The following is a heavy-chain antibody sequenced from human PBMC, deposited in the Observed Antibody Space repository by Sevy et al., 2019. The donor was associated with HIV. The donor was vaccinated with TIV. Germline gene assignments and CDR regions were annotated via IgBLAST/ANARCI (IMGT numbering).Heavy chain of an antibody. J-gene: IGHJ4*02. V-gene: IGHV5-51*01. CDR3: ASYHYDRSGYYFDY. CDR2: IYPSDSDT. D-gene: IGHD3-22*01. CDR1: GYSFTSYL. Sequence: GESLKISCKGSGYSFTSYLIGWVRQMPGKGLEWMGFIYPSDSDTRYSPSFQGQVTISADKSISTAYLQWSSLKASDTAMYYCASYHYDRSGYYFDYWGQGTLVTVSS.